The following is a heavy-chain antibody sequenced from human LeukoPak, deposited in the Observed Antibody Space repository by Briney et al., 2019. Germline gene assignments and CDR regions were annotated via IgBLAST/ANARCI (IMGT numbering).Heavy chain of an antibody. CDR3: ARNLWFGESSDAFDM. V-gene: IGHV1-2*02. CDR1: GCTFTSYA. Sequence: ASVKVSCKASGCTFTSYAMNWVRQAPGQGLEWMGWIDPKSGGTNYAQKFQGRVTMTRDTSISTAYMDMSSLRSDDTAVYYCARNLWFGESSDAFDMWDQGTMVTVSS. J-gene: IGHJ3*02. D-gene: IGHD3-10*01. CDR2: IDPKSGGT.